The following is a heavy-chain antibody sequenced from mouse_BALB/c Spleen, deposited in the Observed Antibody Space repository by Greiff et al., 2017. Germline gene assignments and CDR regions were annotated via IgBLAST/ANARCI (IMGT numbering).Heavy chain of an antibody. J-gene: IGHJ4*01. CDR2: INPSTGYT. V-gene: IGHV1-7*01. D-gene: IGHD1-1*02. Sequence: VQLQQSGAELAKPGASVKMSCKASGYTFTSYWMHWVKQRPGQGLEWIGYINPSTGYTEYNQKFKDKATLTADKSSSTAYMQLSSLTSDDSAVYYCTRHYDYAMDYWGQGTSVTVSS. CDR3: TRHYDYAMDY. CDR1: GYTFTSYW.